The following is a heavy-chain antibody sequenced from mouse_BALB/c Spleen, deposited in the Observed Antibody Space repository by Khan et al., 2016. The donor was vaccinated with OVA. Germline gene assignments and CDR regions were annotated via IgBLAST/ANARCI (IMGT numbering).Heavy chain of an antibody. Sequence: QVQLKESGPGLVAPSQSLSITCTISGFSLTNYGVHWVRQPPGKGLEWLVVIWNDGSTPYNSALKSRLTISKDNSKSQVFLKMNRLQTDDTAMYFCARQPYYHYNIMDYWGQGTSVTVSS. CDR2: IWNDGST. J-gene: IGHJ4*01. D-gene: IGHD2-10*01. V-gene: IGHV2-6-1*01. CDR1: GFSLTNYG. CDR3: ARQPYYHYNIMDY.